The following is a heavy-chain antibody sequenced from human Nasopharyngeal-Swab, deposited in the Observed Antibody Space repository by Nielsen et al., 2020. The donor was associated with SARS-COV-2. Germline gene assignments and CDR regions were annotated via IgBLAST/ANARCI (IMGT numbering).Heavy chain of an antibody. CDR3: AKITAGMTPDY. Sequence: GGSLRLSCAASGFTFDDYAMHWFRQAPGKGLDWFSGISWNSGSIGYADSVKGRFTISRDNAKNSLYLQMNSLRAEDTALYYCAKITAGMTPDYWGQGTLVTVSS. CDR2: ISWNSGSI. V-gene: IGHV3-9*01. J-gene: IGHJ4*02. CDR1: GFTFDDYA. D-gene: IGHD1-14*01.